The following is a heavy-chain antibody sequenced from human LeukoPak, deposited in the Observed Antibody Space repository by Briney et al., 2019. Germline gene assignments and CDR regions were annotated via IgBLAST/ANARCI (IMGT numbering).Heavy chain of an antibody. J-gene: IGHJ4*02. Sequence: GGSLRLSCAASGFTFSSYAMRWVRQAPGKGLEWVSAISGSGGSTYYADSVKGRFTISRDNSKNTLYLQMNSLRAEDTAVYYCAKVVDSSGRSPFDYWGQGTLVTVSS. CDR2: ISGSGGST. V-gene: IGHV3-23*01. D-gene: IGHD6-19*01. CDR1: GFTFSSYA. CDR3: AKVVDSSGRSPFDY.